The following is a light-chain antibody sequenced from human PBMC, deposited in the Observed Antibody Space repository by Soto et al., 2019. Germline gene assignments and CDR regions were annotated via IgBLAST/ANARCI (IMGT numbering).Light chain of an antibody. CDR3: CSYAGSITFYV. V-gene: IGLV2-23*01. CDR2: EGS. J-gene: IGLJ1*01. CDR1: SSDVGSYNL. Sequence: QSALTQPASVSGSPGQSITISCTGTSSDVGSYNLVSWYQQHPGKAPKLMIYEGSKRPLGVSNRFSGSKSGNTASLTISGLQAEDEADYYCCSYAGSITFYVFGTGTKLTVL.